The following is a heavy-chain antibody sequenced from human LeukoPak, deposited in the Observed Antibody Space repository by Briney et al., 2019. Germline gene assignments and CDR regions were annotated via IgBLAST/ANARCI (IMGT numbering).Heavy chain of an antibody. CDR3: ARAQTRDRRIVSAVMRMSYFFDS. CDR1: GGTFSGSF. J-gene: IGHJ4*02. Sequence: PSETLSLTCGVYGGTFSGSFWTWIRQPPGRGLVWIGEINDSGITNYNPSLKSRVTVSIDTSKSQFSLHLNSATAADTAVYFCARAQTRDRRIVSAVMRMSYFFDSWGPGALVTVSS. CDR2: INDSGIT. V-gene: IGHV4-34*01. D-gene: IGHD5/OR15-5a*01.